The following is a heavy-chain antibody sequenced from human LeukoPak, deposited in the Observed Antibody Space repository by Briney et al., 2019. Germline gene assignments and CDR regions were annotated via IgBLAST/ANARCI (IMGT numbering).Heavy chain of an antibody. CDR3: ARDSAAAGTWWFDP. J-gene: IGHJ5*02. V-gene: IGHV3-48*01. CDR1: GFTFSNYS. Sequence: PGGSLRLSCAASGFTFSNYSMNWVRQAPGRGLEWVSYISSSSSPRYYADSVKGRFTISRDNAKNSLYLQMNSLRAADTAVYYCARDSAAAGTWWFDPWGQGTLVTVSS. D-gene: IGHD6-13*01. CDR2: ISSSSSPR.